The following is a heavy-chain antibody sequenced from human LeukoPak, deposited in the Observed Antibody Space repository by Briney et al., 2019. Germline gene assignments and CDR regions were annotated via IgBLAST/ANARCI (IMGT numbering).Heavy chain of an antibody. CDR3: ARRGVTPFDY. CDR2: IYPGDSDT. CDR1: GYSFTNYW. Sequence: GESLKISCRGSGYSFTNYWIGWVRQMPGKGLEWMAIIYPGDSDTRYSPSFQGQFTISADKSISTAYLQWSSLKASDTAMYYCARRGVTPFDYWGQGTLVTVSS. D-gene: IGHD2-21*02. V-gene: IGHV5-51*01. J-gene: IGHJ4*02.